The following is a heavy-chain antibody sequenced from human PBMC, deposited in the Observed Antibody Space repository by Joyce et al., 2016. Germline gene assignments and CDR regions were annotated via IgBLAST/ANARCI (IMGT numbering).Heavy chain of an antibody. CDR1: GFIFNTYA. V-gene: IGHV3-33*05. D-gene: IGHD3-3*01. J-gene: IGHJ4*02. CDR3: ARGFPGESLDY. CDR2: ISDDGNNK. Sequence: QVQLVESGGGVVQPGRSLRFSCAASGFIFNTYAMQWVRKAPGKGLEWVALISDDGNNKYDADSLKGRFTISRDNYRNTLYLQMNTLRAEDTGVYYCARGFPGESLDYWGQGTLVTVSS.